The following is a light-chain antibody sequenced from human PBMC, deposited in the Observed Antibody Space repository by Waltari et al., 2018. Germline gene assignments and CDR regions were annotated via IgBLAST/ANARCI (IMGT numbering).Light chain of an antibody. Sequence: EIVMTQSPATLSVSPGERATLSCRASQSVSSNLAWYQQKPGQAPRLLIYGASTRATGIPARFSGSGSWTEFTLTISSMQSEDVAVYYCQQYNNWPSYTFGQGTKLEIK. J-gene: IGKJ2*01. V-gene: IGKV3-15*01. CDR1: QSVSSN. CDR3: QQYNNWPSYT. CDR2: GAS.